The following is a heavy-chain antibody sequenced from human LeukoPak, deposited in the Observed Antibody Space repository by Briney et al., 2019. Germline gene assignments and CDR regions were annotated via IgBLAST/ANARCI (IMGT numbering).Heavy chain of an antibody. D-gene: IGHD3-22*01. Sequence: PGGSLRLSCAASGFIFSKYGMNWVRQAPGKGLEWVSGIGVGGTTYYADSVKGRFTISRDTSKNTLYLQMNSLRAEDTAVYYCAKAQGYYDCWGQGTLVTVSS. V-gene: IGHV3-23*01. J-gene: IGHJ4*02. CDR3: AKAQGYYDC. CDR2: IGVGGTT. CDR1: GFIFSKYG.